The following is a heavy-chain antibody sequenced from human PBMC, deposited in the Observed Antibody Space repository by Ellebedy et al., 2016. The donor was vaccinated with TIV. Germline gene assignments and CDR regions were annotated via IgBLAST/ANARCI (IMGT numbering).Heavy chain of an antibody. J-gene: IGHJ5*02. V-gene: IGHV1-18*01. D-gene: IGHD2-8*01. Sequence: AASVKVSCKTSGYTFTSYGVSWVRQAPGQGLEWIGWISAYNGDTKYAQKLQGRVTMTTDTSTSTAYMEVRSLRSDDTAVYYCARVKWWGLVTWGQGTLVTVSS. CDR1: GYTFTSYG. CDR3: ARVKWWGLVT. CDR2: ISAYNGDT.